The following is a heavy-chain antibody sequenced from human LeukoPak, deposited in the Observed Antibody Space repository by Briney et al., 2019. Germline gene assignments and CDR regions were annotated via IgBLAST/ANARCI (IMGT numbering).Heavy chain of an antibody. J-gene: IGHJ4*02. V-gene: IGHV4-30-4*08. CDR1: GGSISSGDYY. CDR2: IYYSGST. D-gene: IGHD6-6*01. CDR3: ARSRSIAARLDGY. Sequence: SETLSLTCTVSGGSISSGDYYWSWIRQPPGKGLEWIGYIYYSGSTYYNPSLKSRVTISVDTSKNQFSLKLSSVTAADTAVYYCARSRSIAARLDGYWGQGTLVTVSS.